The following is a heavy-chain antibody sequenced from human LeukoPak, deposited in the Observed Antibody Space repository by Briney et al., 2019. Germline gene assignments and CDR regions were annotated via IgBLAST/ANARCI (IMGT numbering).Heavy chain of an antibody. CDR1: GYTFTSYG. CDR2: ISAYNGNT. V-gene: IGHV1-18*01. D-gene: IGHD3-3*01. J-gene: IGHJ4*02. CDR3: AGDPNYDFWSGTPAADY. Sequence: ASVKVSCKASGYTFTSYGISWVRQAPGQGLEWMGWISAYNGNTNYAQKLQGRVTMTTDTSTSTAYMELRSLRSDDTAVYYCAGDPNYDFWSGTPAADYWGQGTLVTVSS.